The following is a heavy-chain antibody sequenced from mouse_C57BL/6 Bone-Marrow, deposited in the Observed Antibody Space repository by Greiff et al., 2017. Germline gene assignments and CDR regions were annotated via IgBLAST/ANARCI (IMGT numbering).Heavy chain of an antibody. D-gene: IGHD4-1*01. CDR1: GYTFTSYW. Sequence: QVQLQQSGAELVRPGTSVKLSCKASGYTFTSYWMHWVKQRPGQGLEWIGVIDPSDSYTNYNQKFKGKATLTVDTSSSTAYMQLSSLTSEDSAVYYCARMAGTALDYWGQGTTLTVSS. CDR3: ARMAGTALDY. V-gene: IGHV1-59*01. CDR2: IDPSDSYT. J-gene: IGHJ2*01.